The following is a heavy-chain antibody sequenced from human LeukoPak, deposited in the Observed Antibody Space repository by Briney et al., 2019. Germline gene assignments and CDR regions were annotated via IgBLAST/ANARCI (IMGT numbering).Heavy chain of an antibody. Sequence: GGSLRLSCAASGFTFSSYGMHWVRQAPGKGLEWVAYIQYDGSNEQYADSVKGRFSISRDNSKDTLYLQMNSLRGDDTAVYYCARGAHFWTAYYAGGWFDPWGQGTLVTVSS. CDR1: GFTFSSYG. J-gene: IGHJ5*02. CDR2: IQYDGSNE. V-gene: IGHV3-30*02. D-gene: IGHD3/OR15-3a*01. CDR3: ARGAHFWTAYYAGGWFDP.